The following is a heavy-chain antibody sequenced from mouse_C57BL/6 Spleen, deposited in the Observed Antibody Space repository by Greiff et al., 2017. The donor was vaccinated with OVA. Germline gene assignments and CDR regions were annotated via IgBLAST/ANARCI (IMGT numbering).Heavy chain of an antibody. V-gene: IGHV14-2*01. J-gene: IGHJ4*01. D-gene: IGHD2-1*01. CDR1: GFNIKDYY. CDR2: IDHEDGET. CDR3: ARFMRDLNYGNYGAMDD. Sequence: EVQLQQSGAELVKPGASVKLSCTASGFNIKDYYMNWVTQRTEKGLEWIGRIDHEDGETKYAPKFQGKATITADTSSNTAYLQHSSLTSEDTAVYYCARFMRDLNYGNYGAMDDWGQAPSVTVST.